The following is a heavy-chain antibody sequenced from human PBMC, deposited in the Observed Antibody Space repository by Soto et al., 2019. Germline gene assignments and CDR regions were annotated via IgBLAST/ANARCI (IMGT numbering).Heavy chain of an antibody. CDR2: ISASALTT. V-gene: IGHV3-23*01. Sequence: GGSLRLSXAASGFAFSRYTMTWVRQAPGKGLEWVSTISASALTTYFADSVKGRFTISRDNSKNTLYLQMNSLRAEDTAVYYCAKTIVSSSSGPPYFDYWGQGTLVTVSS. D-gene: IGHD6-6*01. CDR3: AKTIVSSSSGPPYFDY. CDR1: GFAFSRYT. J-gene: IGHJ4*02.